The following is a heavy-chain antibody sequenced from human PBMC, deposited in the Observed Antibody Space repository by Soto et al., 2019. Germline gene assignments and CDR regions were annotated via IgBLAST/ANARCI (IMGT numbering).Heavy chain of an antibody. D-gene: IGHD5-12*01. CDR2: ISTYNGDT. J-gene: IGHJ6*02. CDR3: AREGVAPYYYYGMDV. CDR1: GYTFTRSG. V-gene: IGHV1-18*01. Sequence: GASVKVSCKASGYTFTRSGISWVRQAPGKGLEWMGWISTYNGDTNYARTFQGRVTMTTDTSTSTVYMELRSLRSDDTAVYYCAREGVAPYYYYGMDVWGQGTPVTVSS.